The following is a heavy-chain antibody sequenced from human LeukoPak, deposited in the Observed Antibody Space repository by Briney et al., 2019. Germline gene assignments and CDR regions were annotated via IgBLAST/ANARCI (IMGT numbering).Heavy chain of an antibody. J-gene: IGHJ3*02. CDR2: IIPILGTA. V-gene: IGHV1-69*13. Sequence: SVKVSCKASGGTFSSYAISWVRQAPGQGLEWMGGIIPILGTANYAQKFQGRVTITADESTSTAYMELSSLRSEDTAVYYCARGTYYYDSSGPTYAFDIWGQGTMVTVSS. CDR1: GGTFSSYA. CDR3: ARGTYYYDSSGPTYAFDI. D-gene: IGHD3-22*01.